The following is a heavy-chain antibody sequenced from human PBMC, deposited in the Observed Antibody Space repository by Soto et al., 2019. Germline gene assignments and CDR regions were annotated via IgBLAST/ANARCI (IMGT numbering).Heavy chain of an antibody. CDR3: ANDEGVVGTLGLFDY. D-gene: IGHD3-3*01. V-gene: IGHV3-30*18. CDR1: GFDFTYYA. CDR2: MSSDGSKI. Sequence: QVQLVESGGGAVQPGESLRLSCVASGFDFTYYAMHWVRQAPGKGLESVAVMSSDGSKIHHTDSVKGRFTIYRDNSKNTLYLQMNSLRKEDTAVYFCANDEGVVGTLGLFDYWGQGTLVSVSS. J-gene: IGHJ4*02.